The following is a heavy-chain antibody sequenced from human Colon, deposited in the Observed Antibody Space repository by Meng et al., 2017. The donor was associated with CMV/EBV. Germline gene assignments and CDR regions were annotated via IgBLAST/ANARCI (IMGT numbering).Heavy chain of an antibody. CDR2: INSTGDET. J-gene: IGHJ4*02. CDR3: AKTLFVPPAIMSVFAPNDY. CDR1: GVSFKSYA. V-gene: IGHV3-23*01. D-gene: IGHD2-2*02. Sequence: GESLKISCAFSGVSFKSYAMSWVRQAPGQGLEWVAVINSTGDETYYADSVKGRLIVSRDNAKNTLFLQLSGLGAEDTAVYYCAKTLFVPPAIMSVFAPNDYWGQGMLVTVSS.